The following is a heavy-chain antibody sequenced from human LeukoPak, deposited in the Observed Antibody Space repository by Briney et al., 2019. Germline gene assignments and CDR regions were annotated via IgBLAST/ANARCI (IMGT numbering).Heavy chain of an antibody. CDR3: ARVRSPGEPHLDF. D-gene: IGHD3-10*01. V-gene: IGHV4-59*01. CDR1: GGSISTYY. J-gene: IGHJ4*02. CDR2: IYYSWST. Sequence: SETLSLTCTVSGGSISTYYWSWLRQPPGKGLEWIGYIYYSWSTKYNPSLKSRVTISVDTSKNQFSLKLSSVTAADTAVYYCARVRSPGEPHLDFWGQGTLVTVSS.